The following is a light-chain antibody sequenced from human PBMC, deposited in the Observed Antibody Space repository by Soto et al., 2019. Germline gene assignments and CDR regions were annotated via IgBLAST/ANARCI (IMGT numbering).Light chain of an antibody. Sequence: DIQMTQSPSSLSASVGDRVTIACRASQTINTFLNWYQQIPGKAPTLLIYDASTLHNGVPSRFSGSGSGPEFTITVSGLQPEDFATYYCQQSFTIPRTFGPGTKVDF. CDR2: DAS. CDR1: QTINTF. V-gene: IGKV1-39*01. CDR3: QQSFTIPRT. J-gene: IGKJ3*01.